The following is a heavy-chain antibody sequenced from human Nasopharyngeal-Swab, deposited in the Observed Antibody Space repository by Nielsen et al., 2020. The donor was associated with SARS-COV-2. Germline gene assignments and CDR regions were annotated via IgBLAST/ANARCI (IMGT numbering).Heavy chain of an antibody. D-gene: IGHD3-10*01. J-gene: IGHJ4*02. Sequence: GASLKISCAASGFTFSNAWMSWVRHAPGKVLELVGRIKSKTDGGTTDYAAPVKGRFTISRDDSKNTLYLQMNSLKTEDTAVYYCTTDLLFPETRVRGVISPGWGQGTLVTVSS. CDR3: TTDLLFPETRVRGVISPG. CDR1: GFTFSNAW. CDR2: IKSKTDGGTT. V-gene: IGHV3-15*01.